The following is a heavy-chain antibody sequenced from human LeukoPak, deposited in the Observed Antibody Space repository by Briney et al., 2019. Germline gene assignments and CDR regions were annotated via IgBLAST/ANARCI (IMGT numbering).Heavy chain of an antibody. V-gene: IGHV3-23*01. D-gene: IGHD3-22*01. Sequence: GGSLRLSCAASGFTFSSYAMSWVRQAPGKGLEWVSGISASGGTTYFADSVKGRFTISRDNSKNTLYLQMNSLRAEDTAVYYCAKGQSSSGLRNYFDYWGQGTLVTVSS. J-gene: IGHJ4*02. CDR2: ISASGGTT. CDR1: GFTFSSYA. CDR3: AKGQSSSGLRNYFDY.